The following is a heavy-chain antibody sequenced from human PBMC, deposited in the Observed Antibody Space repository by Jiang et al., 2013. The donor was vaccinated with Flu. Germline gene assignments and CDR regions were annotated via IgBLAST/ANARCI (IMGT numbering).Heavy chain of an antibody. CDR1: GDSVSSNSAA. CDR2: TYYRSKWYY. J-gene: IGHJ4*02. CDR3: AGNSFLQYTLYFDC. D-gene: IGHD2-2*02. V-gene: IGHV6-1*01. Sequence: QTLSLTCAISGDSVSSNSAAWYWIRQSPSRGLEWLARTYYRSKWYYDYAVSVKSRVTINPDTSKNQFSLQLNSVTPEDTAVYYCAGNSFLQYTLYFDCWGQGTLVTVSS.